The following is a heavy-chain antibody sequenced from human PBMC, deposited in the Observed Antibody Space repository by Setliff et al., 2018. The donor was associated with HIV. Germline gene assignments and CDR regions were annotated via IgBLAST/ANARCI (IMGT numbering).Heavy chain of an antibody. J-gene: IGHJ4*02. CDR1: GGSTSSGSYY. Sequence: SETLSLPCAASGGSTSSGSYYWSWIRQPPGKGLEWIGYIYYSGSTKHNPSLKSRVTISLDTSKNQFSLKLTSVTAADTAVYYCARYSPRGYTLTGPYWGQGTLVTVSS. CDR2: IYYSGST. D-gene: IGHD6-25*01. V-gene: IGHV4-61*01. CDR3: ARYSPRGYTLTGPY.